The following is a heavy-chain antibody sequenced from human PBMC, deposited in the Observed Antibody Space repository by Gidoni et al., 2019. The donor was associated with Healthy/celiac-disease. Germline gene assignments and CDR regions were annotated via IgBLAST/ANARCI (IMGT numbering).Heavy chain of an antibody. CDR1: GGSISSSSYY. CDR3: ARHDGYYGSAFDY. CDR2: IYYSGST. D-gene: IGHD3-10*01. J-gene: IGHJ4*02. Sequence: QLQLQESGPGLVKPSETLSLTCTVSGGSISSSSYYWGWIRQPPGKGLEWIGSIYYSGSTYYNPSLKSRVTISVDTSKNQFSLKLSSVTAADTAVYYCARHDGYYGSAFDYWGQGTLVTVSS. V-gene: IGHV4-39*01.